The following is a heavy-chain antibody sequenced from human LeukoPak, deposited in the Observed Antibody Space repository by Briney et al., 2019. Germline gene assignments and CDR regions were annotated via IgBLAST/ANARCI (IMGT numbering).Heavy chain of an antibody. CDR1: GFTFSSYS. J-gene: IGHJ4*02. D-gene: IGHD4-17*01. Sequence: SGGSLRLSCAASGFTFSSYSMNWVRQAPGKGLEWVSSISSSSCYIYYADSVKGRFTISRDNAKNSLYLQMNSLRAEDTAVYYCARAILFDYGDYLPPYYFDYWGQGTLVTVSS. CDR2: ISSSSCYI. V-gene: IGHV3-21*01. CDR3: ARAILFDYGDYLPPYYFDY.